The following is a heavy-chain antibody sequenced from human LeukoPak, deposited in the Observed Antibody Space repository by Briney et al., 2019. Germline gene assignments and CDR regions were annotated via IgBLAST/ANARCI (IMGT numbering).Heavy chain of an antibody. CDR3: ARGKDYGVPDY. V-gene: IGHV3-66*01. J-gene: IGHJ4*02. D-gene: IGHD4-17*01. Sequence: GGSLRLSCAASGFSVSTNYMSWIRQAPGKGLEWVSLIYSGGITYYADSVKGRFTISRDNSRNTLSLQMNSLRAEDTAVYYCARGKDYGVPDYWGQGILVTVSS. CDR2: IYSGGIT. CDR1: GFSVSTNY.